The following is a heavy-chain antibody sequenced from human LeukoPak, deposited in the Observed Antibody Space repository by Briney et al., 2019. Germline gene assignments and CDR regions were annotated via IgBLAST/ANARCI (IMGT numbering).Heavy chain of an antibody. CDR1: DDSINNNY. Sequence: SETLSLTCTVSDDSINNNYWSWIRQPPGKELECIGYIHYSGSTNYNPSLKSRVTISIDTSKNQFSLKLNSVTAADTAVYYCARRGLNRQNFDYWGQGTLGTVSS. V-gene: IGHV4-59*08. CDR3: ARRGLNRQNFDY. D-gene: IGHD3-16*01. CDR2: IHYSGST. J-gene: IGHJ4*02.